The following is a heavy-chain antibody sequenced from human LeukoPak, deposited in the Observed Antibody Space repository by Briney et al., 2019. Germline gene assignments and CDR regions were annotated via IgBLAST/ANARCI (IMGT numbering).Heavy chain of an antibody. CDR1: GGSISSSSYY. CDR3: ARHSRGFGKLLSEYYYYYYMDV. CDR2: IYYSGST. Sequence: PSETLSLTCTVSGGSISSSSYYWGWIRQPPGKGLEWIGSIYYSGSTYYNPSLKSRVTISVDTSKNQFSLKLSSVTAADTAVYYCARHSRGFGKLLSEYYYYYYMDVWGKGTTVTVSS. D-gene: IGHD3-10*01. V-gene: IGHV4-39*01. J-gene: IGHJ6*03.